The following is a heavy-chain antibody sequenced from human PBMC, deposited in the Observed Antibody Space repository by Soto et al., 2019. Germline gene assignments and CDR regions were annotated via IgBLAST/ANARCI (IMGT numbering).Heavy chain of an antibody. V-gene: IGHV3-30*18. J-gene: IGHJ3*02. Sequence: GGSLRLSCAASGFTFSSYGMHWVRQAPGKGLEWVAVISYDGSNKYYADSVKGRFTISRDNSKNTLYLQMNSLRAEDTAVYYCAKDWWPGATRGIFAFDIWGQGTMVTVSS. CDR1: GFTFSSYG. CDR3: AKDWWPGATRGIFAFDI. CDR2: ISYDGSNK. D-gene: IGHD1-26*01.